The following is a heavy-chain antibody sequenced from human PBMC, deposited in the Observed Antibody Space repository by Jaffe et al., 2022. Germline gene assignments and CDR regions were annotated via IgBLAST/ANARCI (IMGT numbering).Heavy chain of an antibody. CDR2: IRYDGSNK. CDR1: GFTFSSYG. CDR3: AKDIHCSSTSCYEYNWFDP. Sequence: QVQLVESGGGVVQPGGSLRLSCAASGFTFSSYGMHWVRQAPGKGLEWVAFIRYDGSNKYYADSVKGRFTISRDNSKNTLYLQMNSLRAEDTAVYYCAKDIHCSSTSCYEYNWFDPWGQGTLVTVSS. D-gene: IGHD2-2*01. J-gene: IGHJ5*02. V-gene: IGHV3-30*02.